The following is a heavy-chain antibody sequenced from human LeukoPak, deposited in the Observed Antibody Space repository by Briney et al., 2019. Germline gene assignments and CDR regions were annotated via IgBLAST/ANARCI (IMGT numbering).Heavy chain of an antibody. Sequence: GGSLRLSCAASGFTFSSYEMNWVRQAPGKGLEWVSYISSSGSTIYYADSVKGRFTISRDNSKNTLSLQMNSLRVEDTAVYYCAKDWVYSANGHTFDIWGQGTMVTVSS. CDR3: AKDWVYSANGHTFDI. J-gene: IGHJ3*02. CDR1: GFTFSSYE. D-gene: IGHD4-11*01. CDR2: ISSSGSTI. V-gene: IGHV3-48*03.